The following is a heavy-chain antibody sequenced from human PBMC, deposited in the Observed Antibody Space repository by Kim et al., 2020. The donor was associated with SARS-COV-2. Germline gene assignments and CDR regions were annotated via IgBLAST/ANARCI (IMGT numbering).Heavy chain of an antibody. CDR2: IYYSGST. D-gene: IGHD3-22*01. J-gene: IGHJ4*02. CDR1: GGSISSSSYY. Sequence: PSETLSLTCTVSGGSISSSSYYWGWIRQPPGKGLEWIGSIYYSGSTYYNPSLKSRVTISVDTSKNQFSLKLSSVTAADTAVYYCARHELRRMIVVVISDYSLPFDYWGQGTLVTVSS. V-gene: IGHV4-39*01. CDR3: ARHELRRMIVVVISDYSLPFDY.